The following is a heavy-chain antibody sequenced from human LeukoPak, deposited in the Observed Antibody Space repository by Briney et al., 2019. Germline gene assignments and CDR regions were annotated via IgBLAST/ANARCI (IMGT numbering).Heavy chain of an antibody. D-gene: IGHD3-3*01. J-gene: IGHJ3*02. CDR1: GGFISSYY. CDR2: IYTSGST. V-gene: IGHV4-4*07. CDR3: ARDPTEVHYDFWSGYYTGHDAFDI. Sequence: SETLSLTCTVSGGFISSYYWSWIRQPAGKGLEWIGRIYTSGSTNYNPSLKSRVTMSVDTSKNQFSLKLSSVTAADTAVYYCARDPTEVHYDFWSGYYTGHDAFDIWGQGTMVTVSS.